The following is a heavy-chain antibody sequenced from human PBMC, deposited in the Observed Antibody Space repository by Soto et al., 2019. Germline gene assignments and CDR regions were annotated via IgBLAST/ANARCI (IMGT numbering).Heavy chain of an antibody. CDR3: AVPGSYRSSWHKFDY. Sequence: QVQLQQWGAGLLKPSETLSLTCAVYGGSFSGYYWSWIRQPPGKGLEWIGEINHSGSTNYNPSLTSRVTISVDTSENQFSLKLSSVPAADPAGYYCAVPGSYRSSWHKFDYWGQGTLVTVSS. D-gene: IGHD6-13*01. CDR2: INHSGST. CDR1: GGSFSGYY. J-gene: IGHJ4*02. V-gene: IGHV4-34*01.